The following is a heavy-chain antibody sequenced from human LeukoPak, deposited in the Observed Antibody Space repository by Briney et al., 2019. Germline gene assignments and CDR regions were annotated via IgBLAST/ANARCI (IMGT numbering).Heavy chain of an antibody. CDR2: ISGSGSST. CDR1: GFIFSSCA. Sequence: GGSLRLSCAASGFIFSSCALSWVRQAPGKGLEWVSTISGSGSSTYYADSVKGRFAISRDNSKNTLYLQMNSLRADDTAIYYCAKRYSGNYFDYWGQGTLVTVS. V-gene: IGHV3-23*01. D-gene: IGHD1-26*01. J-gene: IGHJ4*02. CDR3: AKRYSGNYFDY.